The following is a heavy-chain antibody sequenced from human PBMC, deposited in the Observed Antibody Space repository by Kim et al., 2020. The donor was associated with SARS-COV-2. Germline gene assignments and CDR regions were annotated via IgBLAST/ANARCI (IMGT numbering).Heavy chain of an antibody. CDR1: GYSFTRHY. J-gene: IGHJ4*02. D-gene: IGHD2-21*02. CDR3: ARAAEPAEPGNIVVVTTSPYYFDY. Sequence: ASVKVSCKASGYSFTRHYMHWVRQAPGQGLEWMGIINPSDNATNYAQKFQVRVKMTRDTSTSTVYMELSSLRSEDSAVYYCARAAEPAEPGNIVVVTTSPYYFDYWGQGTLVTVSS. V-gene: IGHV1-46*01. CDR2: INPSDNAT.